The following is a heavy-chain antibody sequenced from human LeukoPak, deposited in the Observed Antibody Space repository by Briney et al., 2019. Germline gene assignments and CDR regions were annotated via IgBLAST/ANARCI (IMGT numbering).Heavy chain of an antibody. D-gene: IGHD2-15*01. CDR2: ISYDGSNK. J-gene: IGHJ6*04. V-gene: IGHV3-30*18. CDR3: AKSDIVVVVAATRYYYYGMDV. Sequence: PGGSLRLSCAASGFTFSSYGMHWVRQAPGKGLEWVAVISYDGSNKYYADSVKGRFTISRDNSKNTLYLQMNSLRAEDTAVYYCAKSDIVVVVAATRYYYYGMDVWGKGTTVTVSS. CDR1: GFTFSSYG.